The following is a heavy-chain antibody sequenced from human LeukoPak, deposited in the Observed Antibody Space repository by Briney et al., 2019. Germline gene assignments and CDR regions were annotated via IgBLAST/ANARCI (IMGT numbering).Heavy chain of an antibody. D-gene: IGHD5-24*01. CDR3: ARDRDGYDFYYYGMDV. J-gene: IGHJ6*02. CDR1: GFTVSSYG. CDR2: ISYDGSNR. V-gene: IGHV3-30*03. Sequence: GRSLRLSCAASGFTVSSYGIHWVRQPPGKGLEWLAVISYDGSNRYYADSVKGRFTISRDNSKNTLYLQMSSLRAEDTAVYFCARDRDGYDFYYYGMDVWGQGTSVTVSS.